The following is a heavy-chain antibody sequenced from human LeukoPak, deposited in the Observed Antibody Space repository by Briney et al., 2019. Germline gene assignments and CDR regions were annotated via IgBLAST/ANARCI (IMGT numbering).Heavy chain of an antibody. CDR2: VTYDGSNQ. J-gene: IGHJ4*02. CDR1: GFTFNNYA. Sequence: GRSLRLSCAASGFTFNNYAMHWVRQAPGKGLEWVAVVTYDGSNQYYADSVKGRFTVSRDNSRNTVNLQMNSLRGEDTAVYYCARAPVRGAVAGVDYWGQGTLVTVSS. V-gene: IGHV3-30*04. CDR3: ARAPVRGAVAGVDY. D-gene: IGHD6-19*01.